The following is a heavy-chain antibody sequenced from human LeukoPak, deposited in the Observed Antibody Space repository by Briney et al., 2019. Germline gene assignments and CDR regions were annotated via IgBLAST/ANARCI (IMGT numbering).Heavy chain of an antibody. V-gene: IGHV1-2*02. D-gene: IGHD2-2*01. CDR3: ARDSPRCSSTSCLMNGFDY. Sequence: ASVKVSCKASGYTFTGYYMHWVRQAPGQGLEWMGWINPNSGGTNYAQKFQGRVTMTRDTSISTAYMELSRLRSDDTAVYYCARDSPRCSSTSCLMNGFDYWGQGTLVTVSS. CDR1: GYTFTGYY. CDR2: INPNSGGT. J-gene: IGHJ4*02.